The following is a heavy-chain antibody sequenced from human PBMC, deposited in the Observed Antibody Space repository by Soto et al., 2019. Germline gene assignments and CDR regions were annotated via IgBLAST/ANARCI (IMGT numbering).Heavy chain of an antibody. D-gene: IGHD3-10*01. J-gene: IGHJ4*01. CDR2: IYYSGST. V-gene: IGHV4-30-4*01. CDR3: ARMDYFGSGKPNDY. Sequence: SETLSLTCTVSGGSISSGDYYWSWIRQPPGKGLEWIGYIYYSGSTSYSPSPKSRITISVDTSKNQFSLNLISVTAADTAVYYCARMDYFGSGKPNDYWGQGTLVTVSS. CDR1: GGSISSGDYY.